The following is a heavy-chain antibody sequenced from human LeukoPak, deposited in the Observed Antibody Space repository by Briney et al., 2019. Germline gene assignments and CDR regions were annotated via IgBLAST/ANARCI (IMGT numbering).Heavy chain of an antibody. CDR3: ARVDRRYCSSTSCSRDY. Sequence: PGGSLRLSCAASGFTFSSYSMNWVSQAPGKGLEWVSSISSSSSYIYYADSVKGRFTISRDNAKNSLYLQMNSLRAEDTAVYYCARVDRRYCSSTSCSRDYWGQGTLVTVSS. CDR1: GFTFSSYS. J-gene: IGHJ4*02. V-gene: IGHV3-21*01. D-gene: IGHD2-2*01. CDR2: ISSSSSYI.